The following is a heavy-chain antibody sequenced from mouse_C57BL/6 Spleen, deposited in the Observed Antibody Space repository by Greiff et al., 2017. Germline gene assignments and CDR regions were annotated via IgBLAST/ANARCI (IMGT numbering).Heavy chain of an antibody. D-gene: IGHD1-1*01. J-gene: IGHJ1*03. CDR2: IDPENGDT. CDR3: TKDYYGSSYVGYFDV. Sequence: EVQLVESGAELVRPGASVKLSCTASGFNIKDDYMHWVKQRPEQGLEWIGWIDPENGDTEYASKFQGKATITADTSSNTAYLQLSSLTSEDTAVYYCTKDYYGSSYVGYFDVWGTGTTVTVSS. V-gene: IGHV14-4*01. CDR1: GFNIKDDY.